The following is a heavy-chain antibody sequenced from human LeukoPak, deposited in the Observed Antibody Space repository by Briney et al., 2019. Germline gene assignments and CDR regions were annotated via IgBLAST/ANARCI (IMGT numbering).Heavy chain of an antibody. CDR1: GFTFSSYS. CDR3: AKDRRPPGSYSY. Sequence: GGSLRLSCAASGFTFSSYSMNWVRQAPGKGLEWVSSISSSSSYIYYADSVKGRFTISRDNAKNSLYLQMNSLRAEDTAVYYCAKDRRPPGSYSYWGQGTLVTVSS. CDR2: ISSSSSYI. V-gene: IGHV3-21*01. D-gene: IGHD3-10*01. J-gene: IGHJ4*02.